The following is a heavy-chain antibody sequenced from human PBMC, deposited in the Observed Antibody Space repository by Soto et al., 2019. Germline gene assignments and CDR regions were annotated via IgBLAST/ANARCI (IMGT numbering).Heavy chain of an antibody. CDR1: GGSISIGGYY. V-gene: IGHV4-31*03. CDR2: IYYSGST. D-gene: IGHD3-22*01. Sequence: SETLSLTCTVSGGSISIGGYYWSWIRQHPGKGLEWIGYIYYSGSTYYNPSLKSRVTISVDTSKNQFSLKLSSVTAADTAVYYCARAYYYDSSGYYYVGCFDYWGQGTLVTVSS. CDR3: ARAYYYDSSGYYYVGCFDY. J-gene: IGHJ4*02.